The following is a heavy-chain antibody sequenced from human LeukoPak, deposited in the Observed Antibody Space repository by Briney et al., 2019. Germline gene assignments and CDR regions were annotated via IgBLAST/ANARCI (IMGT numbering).Heavy chain of an antibody. CDR2: INSDGSST. Sequence: PGGSLRLSCAASGFTFSSYWMHWVRQAPGKGLVWVSRINSDGSSTSYADSVKGRFTISRDNAKNTLYLQMNSLRAEDTAVYYCAKGHAAAGTAFYYYYYMDVWGKGTTVTVSS. V-gene: IGHV3-74*01. CDR1: GFTFSSYW. J-gene: IGHJ6*03. D-gene: IGHD6-13*01. CDR3: AKGHAAAGTAFYYYYYMDV.